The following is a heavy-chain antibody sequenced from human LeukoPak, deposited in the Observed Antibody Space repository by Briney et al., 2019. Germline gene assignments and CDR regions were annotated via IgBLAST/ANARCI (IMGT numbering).Heavy chain of an antibody. J-gene: IGHJ4*02. CDR3: AKDSQLVFGYFDY. CDR2: ISGSGGST. V-gene: IGHV3-23*01. CDR1: GFTFSSYA. Sequence: GGSLRVSCAASGFTFSSYAMSWVRQAPGKGLEWVSAISGSGGSTYYADSVKGRFTISRDNSKNTLYLQMNSLRAEDTAVYYCAKDSQLVFGYFDYWGQGTLVTVSS. D-gene: IGHD6-13*01.